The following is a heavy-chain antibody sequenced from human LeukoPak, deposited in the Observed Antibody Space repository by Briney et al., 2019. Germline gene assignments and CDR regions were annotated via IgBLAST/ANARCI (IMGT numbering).Heavy chain of an antibody. V-gene: IGHV1-18*01. D-gene: IGHD6-6*01. CDR3: ARVDSSLYYFDY. J-gene: IGHJ4*02. CDR2: ISAYNGST. Sequence: ASVKVSCKASGYTFTSYGISWVRQAPGQGLEWMGWISAYNGSTNYAQKFQGRVTMTTDTSTSTAYMELRSLRSDDTAVYYCARVDSSLYYFDYWGQGTLVTVSS. CDR1: GYTFTSYG.